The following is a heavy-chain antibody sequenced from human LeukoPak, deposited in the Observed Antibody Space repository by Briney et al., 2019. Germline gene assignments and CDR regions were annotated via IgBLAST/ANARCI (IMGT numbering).Heavy chain of an antibody. CDR2: IYYSGST. D-gene: IGHD1-26*01. J-gene: IGHJ4*02. CDR3: ARTPNSGRYYFDY. CDR1: GYSISSSNW. V-gene: IGHV4-28*01. Sequence: SETLSLTCAVSGYSISSSNWWGWTRQPPGKGLEWIGYIYYSGSTYYNPSLKSRVTMSVDTSKNQPSLKLSSVTAVDTAVYYCARTPNSGRYYFDYWGQGTLVTVSS.